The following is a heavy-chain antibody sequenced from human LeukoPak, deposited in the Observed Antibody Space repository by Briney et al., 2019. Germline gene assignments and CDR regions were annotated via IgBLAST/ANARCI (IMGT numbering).Heavy chain of an antibody. V-gene: IGHV3-7*03. CDR3: ARAGVLWFGESKFDY. J-gene: IGHJ4*02. D-gene: IGHD3-10*01. CDR2: IKQDGSEK. CDR1: GFTSSSYW. Sequence: GGSLRLSCEASGFTSSSYWMSWVRQAPGKGLEWVANIKQDGSEKYYVDSVKGRLTISRDNAKNSLYLQMNSLRAEDTAVYYCARAGVLWFGESKFDYWGQGILVTVSS.